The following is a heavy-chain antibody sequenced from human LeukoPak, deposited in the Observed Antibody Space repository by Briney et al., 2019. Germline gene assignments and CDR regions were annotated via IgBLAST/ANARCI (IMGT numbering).Heavy chain of an antibody. Sequence: ASVKVSCKASGYTFTGYYMHWVRQAPGQGLEWMGWINPNSGGTNYAQKFQGRVTMTRDTSISTAYMELSRLRSDDTAVYYCASRYCSSTSCYAYYFDYWGQGTLVAVSS. D-gene: IGHD2-2*01. CDR3: ASRYCSSTSCYAYYFDY. CDR1: GYTFTGYY. CDR2: INPNSGGT. V-gene: IGHV1-2*02. J-gene: IGHJ4*02.